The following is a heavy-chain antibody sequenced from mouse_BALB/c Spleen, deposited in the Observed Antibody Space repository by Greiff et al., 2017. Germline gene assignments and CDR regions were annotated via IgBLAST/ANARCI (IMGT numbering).Heavy chain of an antibody. CDR3: ARLTAPFDY. V-gene: IGHV5-12-2*01. CDR1: GFTFSSYT. D-gene: IGHD1-2*01. Sequence: EVQVVESGGGLVQPGGSLKLSCAASGFTFSSYTMSWVRQTPEKRLEWVAYISNGGGSTYYPDTVKGRFTISRDNAKNTLYLQMSSLKSEDTAMYYCARLTAPFDYWGQGTTLTVSS. CDR2: ISNGGGST. J-gene: IGHJ2*01.